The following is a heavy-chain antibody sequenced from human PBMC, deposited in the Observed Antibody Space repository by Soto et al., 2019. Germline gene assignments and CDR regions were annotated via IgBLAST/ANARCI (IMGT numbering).Heavy chain of an antibody. J-gene: IGHJ4*02. Sequence: PGGSLRLSCAASGFTFSSYSMNWVRQAPGKGLEWVSSISSSSSYIYYADSVKGRFTISRDNAKNSLYLQMNSLRAEDTAVYYCARDLDVGYCSGGSCSSLDYWGQGTLVTVSS. V-gene: IGHV3-21*01. CDR2: ISSSSSYI. CDR3: ARDLDVGYCSGGSCSSLDY. D-gene: IGHD2-15*01. CDR1: GFTFSSYS.